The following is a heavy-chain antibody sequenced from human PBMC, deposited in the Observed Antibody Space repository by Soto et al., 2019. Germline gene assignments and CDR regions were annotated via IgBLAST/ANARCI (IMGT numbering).Heavy chain of an antibody. CDR2: IIPIFGTA. V-gene: IGHV1-69*13. CDR1: GVTFSSYA. CDR3: ARDPGYCSGGSCYEVDY. Sequence: SVKVSCKASGVTFSSYAISWVRQAPGQGLEWMGGIIPIFGTANYAQKFQGRVTITADESTSTAYMELSSLRSEDTAVYYCARDPGYCSGGSCYEVDYWGQGTLVTVPQ. J-gene: IGHJ4*02. D-gene: IGHD2-15*01.